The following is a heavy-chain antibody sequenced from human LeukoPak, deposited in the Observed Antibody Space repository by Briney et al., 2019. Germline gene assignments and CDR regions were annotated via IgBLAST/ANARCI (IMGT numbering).Heavy chain of an antibody. CDR1: GYTFTSYD. Sequence: GASVKVSCKASGYTFTSYDINWVRQATGQGLEWMGWMNPNSGNTGYAQKFQGRVTMTRNTSISTAYMELSSLRSEDTAVYYCARQGSHYDFWSGYYYPVNYGMDVWGQGTTVTVSS. D-gene: IGHD3-3*01. V-gene: IGHV1-8*01. CDR2: MNPNSGNT. CDR3: ARQGSHYDFWSGYYYPVNYGMDV. J-gene: IGHJ6*02.